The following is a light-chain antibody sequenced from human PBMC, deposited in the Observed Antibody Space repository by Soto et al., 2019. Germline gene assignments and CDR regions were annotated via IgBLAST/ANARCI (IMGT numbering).Light chain of an antibody. CDR1: SSDVGGYNY. V-gene: IGLV2-14*01. Sequence: QSALTQPASVSGSPGQSITISCTGTSSDVGGYNYVSWYQQHPGNAPRVVIYDVSLRPSGVSNRFSGSKSANTASLTISGLQAEDEADYYCSSYTSSTTVIFGGGTKVTVL. CDR2: DVS. CDR3: SSYTSSTTVI. J-gene: IGLJ2*01.